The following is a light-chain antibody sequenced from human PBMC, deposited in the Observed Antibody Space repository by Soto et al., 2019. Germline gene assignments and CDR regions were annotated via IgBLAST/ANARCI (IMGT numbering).Light chain of an antibody. J-gene: IGKJ1*01. CDR1: QRVSSN. V-gene: IGKV3-15*01. CDR3: KQYNDWPMWT. CDR2: GAS. Sequence: EIVMTQSPATLSVSPGERATLSCRASQRVSSNLAWYQQKPGQAPRLLIYGASTRATGIPARFSGSGSGTVFTLTISSLQSEDLAVYYGKQYNDWPMWTLGQVNKVEIK.